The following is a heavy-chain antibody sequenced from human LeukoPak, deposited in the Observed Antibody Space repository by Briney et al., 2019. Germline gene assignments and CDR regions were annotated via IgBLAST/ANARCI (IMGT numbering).Heavy chain of an antibody. CDR3: AKDPSVVPAAHIDY. CDR2: ISGSGGST. J-gene: IGHJ4*02. Sequence: GGPLRLSCAASGFTFSSYAMSWVRQAPGKGLEWVSAISGSGGSTYYADSVKGRFTISRDNSKNTLYLQMNSLRAEDTDVYYCAKDPSVVPAAHIDYWGQGTLVTVSS. V-gene: IGHV3-23*01. CDR1: GFTFSSYA. D-gene: IGHD2-2*01.